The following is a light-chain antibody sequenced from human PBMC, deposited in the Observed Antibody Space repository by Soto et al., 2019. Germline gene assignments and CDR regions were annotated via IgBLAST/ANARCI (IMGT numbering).Light chain of an antibody. CDR2: RNN. CDR1: SSNIGSNY. Sequence: QSVLTQPPSASGTPGQRVTISCSGSSSNIGSNYVYWYQQLPGTAPKLLIYRNNQRPSGVPDRFSGSKSGTSASLAISGLRSEDGADYYCAAWDDSLRVFGTGTKVTVL. V-gene: IGLV1-47*01. CDR3: AAWDDSLRV. J-gene: IGLJ1*01.